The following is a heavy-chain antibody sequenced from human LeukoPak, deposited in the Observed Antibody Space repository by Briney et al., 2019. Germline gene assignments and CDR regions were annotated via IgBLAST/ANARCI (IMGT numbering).Heavy chain of an antibody. Sequence: PGGSLRLSCAASGFTFSSYAMSWVRQAPGKGLEWVSSISGNTGSIFYADSVKGRFTFSRDNAKNTLYLQMNSLKAEDTAVYYCAKDIAVAGDNWFDPWGQGTLVTVSS. D-gene: IGHD6-19*01. V-gene: IGHV3-23*01. CDR1: GFTFSSYA. J-gene: IGHJ5*02. CDR3: AKDIAVAGDNWFDP. CDR2: ISGNTGSI.